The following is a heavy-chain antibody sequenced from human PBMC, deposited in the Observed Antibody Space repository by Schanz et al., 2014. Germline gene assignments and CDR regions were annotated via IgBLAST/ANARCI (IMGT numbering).Heavy chain of an antibody. J-gene: IGHJ6*02. D-gene: IGHD1-7*01. CDR1: GFTVSSNY. Sequence: EVQLVESGGGLIQPGGSLRLSCAASGFTVSSNYMSWVRQAPGKGLEWVAVIYSGGSTFYTDSVKGRFTISRDNSKNTLYLQMNSLRAEDTAVYFCASLIGTTSAHFYGMDVWGQGTTVTVSS. V-gene: IGHV3-53*01. CDR2: IYSGGST. CDR3: ASLIGTTSAHFYGMDV.